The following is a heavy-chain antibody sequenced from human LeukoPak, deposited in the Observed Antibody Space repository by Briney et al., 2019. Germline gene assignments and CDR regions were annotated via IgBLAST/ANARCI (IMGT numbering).Heavy chain of an antibody. V-gene: IGHV4-59*01. D-gene: IGHD6-13*01. J-gene: IGHJ3*02. CDR2: IYYSGST. CDR1: GGSISSYY. Sequence: PSETLSLTCSVSGGSISSYYWSWIRQTPEKGLEWIGYIYYSGSTNYNPSLQSRVTISVDTSKDQFSLKLNSVTAADTAVYYCARDVSGAGTRRAFDIWGRGTMVTVSS. CDR3: ARDVSGAGTRRAFDI.